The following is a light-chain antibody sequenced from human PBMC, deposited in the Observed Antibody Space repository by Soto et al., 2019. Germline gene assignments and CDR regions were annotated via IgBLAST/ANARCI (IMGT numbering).Light chain of an antibody. Sequence: EIVLTQSPCTLSLSPGERATLSCRASQSVSSSYLAWYQQKPGQAPRLLMYGISSRATGIPDRFSGSGSGTDFTLTISKLEPEDFAVYYCQQYGNSPRTFGQGTKVDIK. CDR2: GIS. CDR3: QQYGNSPRT. J-gene: IGKJ1*01. CDR1: QSVSSSY. V-gene: IGKV3-20*01.